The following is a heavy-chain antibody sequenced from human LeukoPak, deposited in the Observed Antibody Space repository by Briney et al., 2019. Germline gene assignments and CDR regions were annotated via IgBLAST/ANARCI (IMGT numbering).Heavy chain of an antibody. CDR2: IRYDGSNK. J-gene: IGHJ4*02. CDR3: AKDQRRYYYDSSGYLDY. Sequence: GGSLRLSCAASGFTFNNYGMHWVRQAPGKGLEWVAFIRYDGSNKYYADSVKGRFTISRDNSKNTLYLQMNSLRAEGTAVYYCAKDQRRYYYDSSGYLDYWGQGTLVTVSS. D-gene: IGHD3-22*01. V-gene: IGHV3-30*02. CDR1: GFTFNNYG.